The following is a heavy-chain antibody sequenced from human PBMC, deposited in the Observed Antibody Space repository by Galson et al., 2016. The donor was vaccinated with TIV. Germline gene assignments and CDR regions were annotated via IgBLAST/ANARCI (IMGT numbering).Heavy chain of an antibody. CDR3: VRERRHCGNECFLRYYFGMDV. D-gene: IGHD2-21*01. CDR1: TFNIKDNY. Sequence: SLRLSCAASTFNIKDNYMTWVRQAPGKGLEWVSLISDTDYTQYADSVKGRFTISRDKSRDIVYLPMDRLRVVDTAVYYCVRERRHCGNECFLRYYFGMDVWGQGTTVTVSS. V-gene: IGHV3-66*03. CDR2: ISDTDYT. J-gene: IGHJ6*02.